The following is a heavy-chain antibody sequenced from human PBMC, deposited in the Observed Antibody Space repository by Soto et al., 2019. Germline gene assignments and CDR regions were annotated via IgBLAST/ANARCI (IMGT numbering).Heavy chain of an antibody. CDR1: GYVFISYG. V-gene: IGHV1-18*01. D-gene: IGHD3-10*01. CDR2: ISRHNGNT. Sequence: ASVKVSCKASGYVFISYGISWVRQAPGQGLEWMGWISRHNGNTHYAQKFQGRVTMTTDASTSTAYMELRSLRSDDTAVYYCVRDWDGSGSYYADYWGQGTLVTVSS. CDR3: VRDWDGSGSYYADY. J-gene: IGHJ4*02.